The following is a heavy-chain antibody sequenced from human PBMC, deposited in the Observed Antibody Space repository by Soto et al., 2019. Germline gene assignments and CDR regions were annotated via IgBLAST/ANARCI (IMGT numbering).Heavy chain of an antibody. CDR3: ARGHSTDCSNGVCSFFYNHEMDV. Sequence: ASVKVSCKASGYSFTEYHIHWVRQAPGQGLEWLGRINPKSGGTSTAQKFQGWVTMTRDRSISTVYMELTRLRSDDTAVYFCARGHSTDCSNGVCSFFYNHEMDVWGQGTTVTVS. CDR1: GYSFTEYH. J-gene: IGHJ6*02. D-gene: IGHD2-8*01. V-gene: IGHV1-2*04. CDR2: INPKSGGT.